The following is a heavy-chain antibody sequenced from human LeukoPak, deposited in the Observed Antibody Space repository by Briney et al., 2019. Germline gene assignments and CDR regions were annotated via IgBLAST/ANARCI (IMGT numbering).Heavy chain of an antibody. CDR2: IYYSGST. D-gene: IGHD5-24*01. Sequence: SEILSLTCTVSGGCISSSSYYWGWIRQPPGKGLEWIGSIYYSGSTYYNPSLKSRVTISVDTSKNQFSLKLSSVTAADTAVYYCARLQGGFIDYWGQGTLVTVSS. J-gene: IGHJ4*02. CDR3: ARLQGGFIDY. V-gene: IGHV4-39*07. CDR1: GGCISSSSYY.